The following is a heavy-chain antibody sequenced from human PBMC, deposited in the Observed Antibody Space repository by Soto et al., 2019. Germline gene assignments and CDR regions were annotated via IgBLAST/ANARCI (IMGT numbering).Heavy chain of an antibody. J-gene: IGHJ5*02. D-gene: IGHD6-13*01. CDR3: ARVAFSSSWYPNWFDP. CDR1: GYTFTSYG. Sequence: GASVKVSCKASGYTFTSYGISWVRQAPGQGLEWMGWISAYNGNTNYAQKLQGRVTMTTDTSTSTAYMELRSLRSDDTAVYYCARVAFSSSWYPNWFDPWGQGTLVTVSS. V-gene: IGHV1-18*01. CDR2: ISAYNGNT.